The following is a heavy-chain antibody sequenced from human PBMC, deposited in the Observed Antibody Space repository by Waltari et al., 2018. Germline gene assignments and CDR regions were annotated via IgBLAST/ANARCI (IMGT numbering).Heavy chain of an antibody. CDR3: AKDPNYDFWSGYPDY. V-gene: IGHV3-9*01. CDR1: GFTFDDYA. J-gene: IGHJ4*02. CDR2: ISWNSGSI. D-gene: IGHD3-3*01. Sequence: EVQLVESGGGLVQPGRSLRLSCAASGFTFDDYAMHWVRQAPGKGLEWVSGISWNSGSIGYADSVKGRFTIYRDNAKNSLYLQMNSLRAEDTALYYCAKDPNYDFWSGYPDYWGQGTLVTVSS.